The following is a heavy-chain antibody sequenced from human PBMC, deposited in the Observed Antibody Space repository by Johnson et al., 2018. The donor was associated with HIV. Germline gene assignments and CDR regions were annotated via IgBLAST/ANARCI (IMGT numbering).Heavy chain of an antibody. CDR2: IKQDGSEK. Sequence: VQLVESGGGLVQPGGSLRLSCAASGFTFSSYWMSWVRQAPGKGLEWVANIKQDGSEKYYVDSVKGRFTISRDNSKNMMYLQMNSLRAEDTAVYYCARAFSYGASDIWGQGTMVTVSS. CDR1: GFTFSSYW. V-gene: IGHV3-7*02. J-gene: IGHJ3*02. D-gene: IGHD3-16*01. CDR3: ARAFSYGASDI.